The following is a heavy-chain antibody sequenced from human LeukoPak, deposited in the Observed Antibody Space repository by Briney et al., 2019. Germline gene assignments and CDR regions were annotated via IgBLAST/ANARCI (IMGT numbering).Heavy chain of an antibody. CDR3: AGRASSGYYYLED. CDR1: GGSISSYY. CDR2: FSYSGST. Sequence: PSETLSLTCTVSGGSISSYYWSWIRQPPGKGLEWIGYFSYSGSTNYNPSLKSRVTISVDTSKNQFSLKLSSVTAADTAVYYCAGRASSGYYYLEDWGRGTLVTVSS. J-gene: IGHJ4*02. V-gene: IGHV4-59*08. D-gene: IGHD3-22*01.